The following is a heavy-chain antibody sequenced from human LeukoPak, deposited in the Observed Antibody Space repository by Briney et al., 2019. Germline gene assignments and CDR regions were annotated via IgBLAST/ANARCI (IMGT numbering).Heavy chain of an antibody. Sequence: ASVKVSCKASGYTFTTYYVHWVRQAPGQGLEWMGSINPNNGGTNSAQRFRGGVTMTRDTSIATAYMDLSSLRSDDTAVYYCARGGPSQVATVYWFFDLWGRGTLVTVSS. V-gene: IGHV1-2*02. J-gene: IGHJ2*01. D-gene: IGHD5-12*01. CDR2: INPNNGGT. CDR1: GYTFTTYY. CDR3: ARGGPSQVATVYWFFDL.